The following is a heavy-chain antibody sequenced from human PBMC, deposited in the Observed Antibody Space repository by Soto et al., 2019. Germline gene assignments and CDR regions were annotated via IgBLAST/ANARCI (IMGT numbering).Heavy chain of an antibody. CDR2: IYYSGST. CDR3: ARDSGDYYYYGMDV. CDR1: GGSISSYY. Sequence: PSETLSLTCTVSGGSISSYYWSWIRQPPGRGLEWIGYIYYSGSTNYNPSLKSRVTISVDTSKNQFSLKLSSVTAADTAVYYCARDSGDYYYYGMDVWGQGTTVTVS. J-gene: IGHJ6*02. V-gene: IGHV4-59*01.